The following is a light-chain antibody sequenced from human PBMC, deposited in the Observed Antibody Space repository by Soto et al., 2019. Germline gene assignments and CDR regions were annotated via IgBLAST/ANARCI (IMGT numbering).Light chain of an antibody. CDR3: QQYNSARWT. CDR1: QGITNY. CDR2: AAS. J-gene: IGKJ1*01. Sequence: DVQMHPSPSSLSASVGESSTITCRASQGITNYLAWYQQKPGKVPKLLIYAASSLQSGVPSRFSGSGSGTDFTLTISSLQPEDVATYYCQQYNSARWTVGQGTKV. V-gene: IGKV1-27*01.